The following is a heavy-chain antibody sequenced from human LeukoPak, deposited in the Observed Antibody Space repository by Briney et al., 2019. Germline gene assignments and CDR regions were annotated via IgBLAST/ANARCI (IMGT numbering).Heavy chain of an antibody. CDR2: IYHSGST. CDR1: GGSLSTYY. Sequence: SETLSLTCTVSGGSLSTYYWNWIRQPPGKGLEWIGYIYHSGSTNYNPSLPSRVTISVDTSKNQFSLNLNSVTAADTAVYYCARGGAARLHFQNWGQGTLVTVSS. D-gene: IGHD6-6*01. J-gene: IGHJ1*01. V-gene: IGHV4-59*01. CDR3: ARGGAARLHFQN.